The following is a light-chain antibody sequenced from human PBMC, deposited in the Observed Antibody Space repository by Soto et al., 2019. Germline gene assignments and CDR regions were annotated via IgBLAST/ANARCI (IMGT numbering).Light chain of an antibody. V-gene: IGLV1-44*01. CDR2: SNN. J-gene: IGLJ1*01. CDR3: AAWDDSMNGYV. Sequence: QSVLTRPPSASGTPGQRVTISCSGSSSNIGSNTVNWYQQLPGTAPKLLIYSNNQRPSGVPDRFSGSKSGTSASLAISGLQSEDEADYYCAAWDDSMNGYVFVTGTKVTVL. CDR1: SSNIGSNT.